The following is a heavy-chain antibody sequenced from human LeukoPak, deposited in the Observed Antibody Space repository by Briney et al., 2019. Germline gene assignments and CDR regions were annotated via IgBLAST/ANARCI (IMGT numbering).Heavy chain of an antibody. CDR1: GGSIRTISYY. D-gene: IGHD6-19*01. V-gene: IGHV4-39*07. J-gene: IGHJ2*01. Sequence: SETLSLTCTVSGGSIRTISYYWGWIRHPPGKGLEWIGHIYHSGTTIYNPTLQSRVTMSVAASRYQFSLHLTSVTAADTAVYFCARDSFGSGWSALWGRGTLVTVSS. CDR2: IYHSGTT. CDR3: ARDSFGSGWSAL.